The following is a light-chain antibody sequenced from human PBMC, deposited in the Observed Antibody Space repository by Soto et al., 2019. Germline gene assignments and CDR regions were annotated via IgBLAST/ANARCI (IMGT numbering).Light chain of an antibody. J-gene: IGKJ1*01. CDR1: QSVSNSY. Sequence: EIVLTQSPGTLSLSPGERATLSCRASQSVSNSYLAWYQQKPGQAPRLLIYGASSGATGIPDRFSGSGSGTDFTLTISRLEPEDFAVYYCQQYGNSPWTFGQGTKVEIK. V-gene: IGKV3-20*01. CDR3: QQYGNSPWT. CDR2: GAS.